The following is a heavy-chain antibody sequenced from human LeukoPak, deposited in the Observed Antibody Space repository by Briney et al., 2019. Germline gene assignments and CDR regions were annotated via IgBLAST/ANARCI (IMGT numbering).Heavy chain of an antibody. D-gene: IGHD4-11*01. V-gene: IGHV4-30-4*01. CDR1: GGSISSGDSY. Sequence: SQTLSLTCTVSGGSISSGDSYWSWIRQPPGKGLEWIGSIYYSGSTYYNPSLKSRVTISVDTSKNQFSLKLSSVTAADTAVYYCARDDMTTDAFDIWGQGTMVTVSS. CDR2: IYYSGST. J-gene: IGHJ3*02. CDR3: ARDDMTTDAFDI.